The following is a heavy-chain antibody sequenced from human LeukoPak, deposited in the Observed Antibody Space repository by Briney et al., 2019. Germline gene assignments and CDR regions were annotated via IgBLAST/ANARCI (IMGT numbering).Heavy chain of an antibody. CDR3: ARVGHKNYYDSSGYLSD. CDR1: GYTFTSYD. Sequence: ASVKVSCKASGYTFTSYDINWVRQATGQGLEWMGWMNPNSGNTGYAQKFQGRVTMTRNTSISTAYMELSSLRSEDTAVYYCARVGHKNYYDSSGYLSDWGQGTLVTLSS. CDR2: MNPNSGNT. J-gene: IGHJ4*02. V-gene: IGHV1-8*01. D-gene: IGHD3-22*01.